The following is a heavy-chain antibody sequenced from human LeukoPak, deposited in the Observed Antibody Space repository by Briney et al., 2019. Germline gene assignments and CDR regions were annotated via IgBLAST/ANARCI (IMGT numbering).Heavy chain of an antibody. Sequence: ASVKVSCKASGGTFSSYAISWVRQAPGQGLEWMGGIIPIFGTASYAQKFQGRVTITADKSTSTAYMELSSLRSEDTAVYYCARVSWGPAPYYYYMDVWGKGTTVTVSS. CDR1: GGTFSSYA. J-gene: IGHJ6*03. V-gene: IGHV1-69*06. CDR2: IIPIFGTA. D-gene: IGHD2-2*01. CDR3: ARVSWGPAPYYYYMDV.